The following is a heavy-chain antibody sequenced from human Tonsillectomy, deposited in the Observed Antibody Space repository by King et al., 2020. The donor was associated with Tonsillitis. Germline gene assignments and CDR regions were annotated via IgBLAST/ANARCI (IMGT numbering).Heavy chain of an antibody. CDR1: GFTFSSYG. V-gene: IGHV3-30*18. Sequence: VQLVESGGGVVQPGRSLRLSCAASGFTFSSYGMHWVRQAPGKGLEWVAVISDNGSDKYYEDSVKVRLTISRDNSKNTLYLRMNSLRAEDTAMYYCEKCPTKFYDSSGCWFGNWYFDLWGRSTLVTVSS. J-gene: IGHJ2*01. CDR2: ISDNGSDK. D-gene: IGHD3-22*01. CDR3: EKCPTKFYDSSGCWFGNWYFDL.